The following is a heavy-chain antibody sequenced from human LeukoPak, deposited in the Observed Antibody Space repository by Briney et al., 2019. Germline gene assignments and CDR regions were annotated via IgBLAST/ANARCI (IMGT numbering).Heavy chain of an antibody. J-gene: IGHJ3*02. CDR2: ISSNGSTI. CDR3: ARGMRAIQKGDAFDI. CDR1: GFTFSNYE. V-gene: IGHV3-48*03. Sequence: GGSLRLSCAASGFTFSNYEMNWVRQAPGKGLEWVSYISSNGSTIYYADSVKGRFTISRDNAKNSLYLQMHSLRAEDTAVYFCARGMRAIQKGDAFDIWGQGTMVTVSS. D-gene: IGHD2-2*02.